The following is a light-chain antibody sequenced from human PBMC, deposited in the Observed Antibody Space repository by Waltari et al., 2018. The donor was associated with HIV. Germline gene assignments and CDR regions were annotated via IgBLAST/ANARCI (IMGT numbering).Light chain of an antibody. V-gene: IGKV3-15*01. Sequence: EVVLTQSPGTVSVSPGERATLSCRTSQSVSNNLVWYQTKPGQAPRLVIYDASTKATGIPVRFSGSGSGTEFTLTISSLQSEDFAVYYCQQYNNWPRTFGRGTKVEI. J-gene: IGKJ1*01. CDR2: DAS. CDR1: QSVSNN. CDR3: QQYNNWPRT.